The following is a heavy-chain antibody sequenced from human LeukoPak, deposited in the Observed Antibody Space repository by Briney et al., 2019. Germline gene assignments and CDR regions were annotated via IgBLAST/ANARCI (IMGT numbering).Heavy chain of an antibody. Sequence: PGGSLRLSCAASGFTLSSNSMNWGRQAPGKGLEWVSSISDISDYIYYADSVRGRFTISRDNAKSSLYLQMNSLRVEDTAVYYCATTLTRDSSGSYGALDYWGQGALVTVSS. CDR3: ATTLTRDSSGSYGALDY. CDR1: GFTLSSNS. D-gene: IGHD6-19*01. J-gene: IGHJ4*02. V-gene: IGHV3-21*01. CDR2: ISDISDYI.